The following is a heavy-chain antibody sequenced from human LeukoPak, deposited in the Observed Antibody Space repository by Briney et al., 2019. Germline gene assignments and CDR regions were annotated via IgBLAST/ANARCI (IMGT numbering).Heavy chain of an antibody. V-gene: IGHV4-4*07. CDR3: ARDLPGYSGSYFIFDY. CDR1: GGSIIIYY. J-gene: IGHJ4*02. CDR2: IYTSGST. D-gene: IGHD1-26*01. Sequence: PSETLSLTCTVSGGSIIIYYWSWIRQPAGKGLEWIGRIYTSGSTNYNPSLKSRVTMSVDTSKNQFSLKLSSVTAADTAVYYCARDLPGYSGSYFIFDYWGQGTLVTVSS.